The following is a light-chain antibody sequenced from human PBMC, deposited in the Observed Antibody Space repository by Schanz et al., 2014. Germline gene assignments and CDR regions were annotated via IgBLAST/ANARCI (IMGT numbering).Light chain of an antibody. CDR3: QQYNSYSPWT. CDR2: DVS. CDR1: QSISSW. Sequence: DIQMTQSPSTLSASVGDRVTITCRASQSISSWLAWYQQKPGKAPKLLIYDVSNLETGVPSRFSGSGSGTHFTFTISSLQPDDFATYYCQQYNSYSPWTFGQGTKVEIK. V-gene: IGKV1-5*01. J-gene: IGKJ1*01.